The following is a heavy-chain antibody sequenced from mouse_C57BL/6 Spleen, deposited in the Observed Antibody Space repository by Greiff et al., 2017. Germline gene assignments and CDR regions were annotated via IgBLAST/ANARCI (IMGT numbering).Heavy chain of an antibody. D-gene: IGHD1-1*01. CDR1: GYTFTSYW. CDR2: IDPNSGGT. Sequence: VQRVESGAELVKPGASVKLSCKASGYTFTSYWMHWVKQRPGRGLEWIGRIDPNSGGTKYNEKFKSKATLTVDKPSSTAYMQLSSLTSEDSAVYYCASLLTTVVESYFDYWGQGTTLTVSS. CDR3: ASLLTTVVESYFDY. V-gene: IGHV1-72*01. J-gene: IGHJ2*01.